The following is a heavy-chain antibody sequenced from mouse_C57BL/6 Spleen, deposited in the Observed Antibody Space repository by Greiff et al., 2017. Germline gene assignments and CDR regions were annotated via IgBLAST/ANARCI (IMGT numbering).Heavy chain of an antibody. J-gene: IGHJ2*01. V-gene: IGHV1-62-2*01. Sequence: QVQLQQSGAELVKPGASVKLSCKASGYTFTEYTIHWVKQRSGQGLEWIGWFYPGSGSIKYNEKFKDKATLTADKSSSTVYMELSRLTSEDSAVYYCASHATPYGDDLYYFDYWGQGTTLTVSS. CDR1: GYTFTEYT. CDR2: FYPGSGSI. CDR3: ASHATPYGDDLYYFDY. D-gene: IGHD2-2*01.